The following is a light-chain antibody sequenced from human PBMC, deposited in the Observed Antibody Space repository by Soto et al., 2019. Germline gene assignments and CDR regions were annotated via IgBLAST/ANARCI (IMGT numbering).Light chain of an antibody. V-gene: IGKV3-20*01. CDR3: QQYGSSGT. J-gene: IGKJ1*01. Sequence: EIVLTQSLATLSLSPGERATLSCRASQSVSSYLAWYQQKPGQAPRLLIYDASSRATGIPDRFSGSGSGTDFTLTISRLEPEDFAVYYCQQYGSSGTFGQGTKVDIK. CDR1: QSVSSY. CDR2: DAS.